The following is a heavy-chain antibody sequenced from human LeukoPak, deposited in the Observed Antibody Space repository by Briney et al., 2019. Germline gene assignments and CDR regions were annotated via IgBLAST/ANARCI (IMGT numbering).Heavy chain of an antibody. J-gene: IGHJ3*01. V-gene: IGHV3-23*01. Sequence: GGSLRLSCVGSGFTFSSYTMTWVRQAPGKGLEWVSAIGGRGGSTYYADSVKGRFTISRDNSKNTLYLQTNSLRAEDTAVYYCAKGGSLWFGPLWGQGTMVTVSS. D-gene: IGHD3-10*01. CDR3: AKGGSLWFGPL. CDR2: IGGRGGST. CDR1: GFTFSSYT.